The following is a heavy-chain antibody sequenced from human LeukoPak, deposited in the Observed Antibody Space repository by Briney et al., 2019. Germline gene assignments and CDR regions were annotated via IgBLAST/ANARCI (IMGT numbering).Heavy chain of an antibody. V-gene: IGHV3-21*01. Sequence: PGGSLRLSCAASGFTFSSYKMNWVRQAPGKGLEWVSSISSSSSYIYYADSVKGRFTISRDNAKNSLYLQMNSLRAEDTAVYYCARNIAARRYFDYWGQGTLVTASS. CDR3: ARNIAARRYFDY. CDR1: GFTFSSYK. J-gene: IGHJ4*02. CDR2: ISSSSSYI. D-gene: IGHD6-6*01.